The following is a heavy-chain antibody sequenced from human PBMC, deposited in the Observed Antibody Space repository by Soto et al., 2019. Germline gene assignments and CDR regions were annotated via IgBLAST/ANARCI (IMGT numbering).Heavy chain of an antibody. CDR1: GYTFTSLD. J-gene: IGHJ4*02. CDR2: MNPNSGNT. D-gene: IGHD2-2*01. Sequence: DSVKVSCKGSGYTFTSLDINWVRPATGQGLEWMGWMNPNSGNTGYAQKFQARVTMTRDTSISTAYMELSSLRSEDTAVYYCPRGTGVSYAWEGNEYWGQGTLVTVSS. CDR3: PRGTGVSYAWEGNEY. V-gene: IGHV1-8*01.